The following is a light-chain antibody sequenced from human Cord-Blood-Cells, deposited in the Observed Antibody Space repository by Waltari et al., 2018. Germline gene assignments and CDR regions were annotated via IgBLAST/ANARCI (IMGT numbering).Light chain of an antibody. CDR2: YKSDSDK. CDR1: SGINVGTYR. J-gene: IGLJ3*02. V-gene: IGLV5-45*02. Sequence: QAVLTQPSSLSASPGASASLTCTLRSGINVGTYRIYWYQQKPGSPPQYLLRYKSDSDKKQVSGVPSRVSGSKDASANAWILLISGLQSEDEADYYCMIWHSSAWVFGGGTKLTVL. CDR3: MIWHSSAWV.